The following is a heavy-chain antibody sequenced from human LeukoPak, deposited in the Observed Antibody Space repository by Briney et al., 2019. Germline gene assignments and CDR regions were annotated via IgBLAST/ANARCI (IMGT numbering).Heavy chain of an antibody. D-gene: IGHD4-23*01. CDR3: ARHYGGNPFGD. Sequence: SETLSLTCAVYGVSFSTYYWSWIRQPPGKGLEWIGSIYYSGSTYYNPSLKSRVTISVDTSKNQFSLKLSSVTAADTAVYYCARHYGGNPFGDWGQGTLVTVSS. CDR1: GVSFSTYY. V-gene: IGHV4-39*01. CDR2: IYYSGST. J-gene: IGHJ4*02.